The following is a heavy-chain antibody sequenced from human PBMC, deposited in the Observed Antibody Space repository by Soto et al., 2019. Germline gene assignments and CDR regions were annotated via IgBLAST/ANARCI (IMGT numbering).Heavy chain of an antibody. J-gene: IGHJ5*02. CDR1: GFTFSSYA. CDR2: MSGSGGST. V-gene: IGHV3-23*01. D-gene: IGHD3-9*01. Sequence: EVQLLESGGGLVQPGGSLRLSCAASGFTFSSYAMSWVRQAPGKGLDWVSAMSGSGGSTYYADSVKGRFTISRDNSKITLSLQMNSLRAEDTAVYYCAKGMNYDILTGYYRAGQFDPWGQGTLVTVSS. CDR3: AKGMNYDILTGYYRAGQFDP.